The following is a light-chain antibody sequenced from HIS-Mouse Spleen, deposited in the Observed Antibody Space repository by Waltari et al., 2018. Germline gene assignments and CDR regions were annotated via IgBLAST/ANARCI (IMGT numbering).Light chain of an antibody. CDR2: GTS. CDR1: SSNIGAGYD. CDR3: QSYDSSLSGSGV. V-gene: IGLV1-40*01. J-gene: IGLJ3*02. Sequence: QSVLTQPPSVSGAPGQRVTISCTGSSSNIGAGYDVHWYQQLPGTAPKLLIYGTSNRPSGVPDRFSGSKSGTSASLAIIGLQAEDEADYYCQSYDSSLSGSGVFGGGTKLTVL.